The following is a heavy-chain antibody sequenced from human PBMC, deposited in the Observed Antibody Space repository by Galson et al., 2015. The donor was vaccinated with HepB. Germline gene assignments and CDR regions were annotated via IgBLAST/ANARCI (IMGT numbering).Heavy chain of an antibody. CDR1: GLTFSSYS. CDR3: ARDGGDYLLDY. J-gene: IGHJ4*02. D-gene: IGHD4-17*01. V-gene: IGHV3-21*01. Sequence: SLRLSCAASGLTFSSYSMDWVRQAPGKGLEWVSSISSSSSYIYYADSVKGRFTISRDNAKNSLYLQMNSLRAEDTAVYYCARDGGDYLLDYWGQGTLVTVSS. CDR2: ISSSSSYI.